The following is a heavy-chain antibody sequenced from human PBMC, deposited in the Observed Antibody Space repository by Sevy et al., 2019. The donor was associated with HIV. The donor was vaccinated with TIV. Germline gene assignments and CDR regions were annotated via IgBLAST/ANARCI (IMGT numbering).Heavy chain of an antibody. Sequence: GGSLRLSCAASGFAFSSHAMHWVRQAPGKGLEWVAVISYEGTETFYAASVEGRFTISIDNSKNMLSMQINSLRPEDRAGYYCARDGGYSIKWYPLYWGHGTLVTVSS. J-gene: IGHJ4*01. D-gene: IGHD6-13*01. CDR2: ISYEGTET. V-gene: IGHV3-30-3*01. CDR3: ARDGGYSIKWYPLY. CDR1: GFAFSSHA.